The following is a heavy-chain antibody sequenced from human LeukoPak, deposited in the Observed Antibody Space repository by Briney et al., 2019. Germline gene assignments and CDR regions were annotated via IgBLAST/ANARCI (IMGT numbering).Heavy chain of an antibody. CDR2: IIPIFGTA. D-gene: IGHD6-6*01. CDR3: ASEESKYSSSSTSYYYYYMDV. Sequence: GASVKVSCKASGGTFSSYAISWVRQAPGQGLEWMGGIIPIFGTANYAQKFQGRVTITADKSTSTAYMELSSLRSEDTAVYYCASEESKYSSSSTSYYYYYMDVWGKGTTVTVSS. J-gene: IGHJ6*03. V-gene: IGHV1-69*06. CDR1: GGTFSSYA.